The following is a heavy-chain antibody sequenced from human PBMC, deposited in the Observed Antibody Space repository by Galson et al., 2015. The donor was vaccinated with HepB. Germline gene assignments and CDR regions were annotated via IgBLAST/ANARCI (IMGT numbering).Heavy chain of an antibody. V-gene: IGHV3-30*18. CDR3: AKEHSLWSRRIVVVAATPDY. J-gene: IGHJ4*02. CDR1: GFTFSSYG. CDR2: ISYDGSNK. D-gene: IGHD2-15*01. Sequence: SLRLSCAASGFTFSSYGMHWVRQAPGKGLEWVAVISYDGSNKYYADSVKGRFTISRDNSKNTLYLQMNSLRAEDTAVYYCAKEHSLWSRRIVVVAATPDYWGQGTLVTVSS.